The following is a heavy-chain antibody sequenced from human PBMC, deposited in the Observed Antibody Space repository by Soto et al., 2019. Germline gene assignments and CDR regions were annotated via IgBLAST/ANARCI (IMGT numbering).Heavy chain of an antibody. Sequence: ASVKVSCKASGYTFTGYYMHWVRQAPGHGLEWMGWINPNSGGTNYAQKFQGRVTMTRDTSISTAYMELSRLRSDDTAVYYCARDPIKVPVPQYYYYYYGMDVWGQGTTVTVSS. CDR3: ARDPIKVPVPQYYYYYYGMDV. D-gene: IGHD2-2*01. CDR1: GYTFTGYY. V-gene: IGHV1-2*02. CDR2: INPNSGGT. J-gene: IGHJ6*02.